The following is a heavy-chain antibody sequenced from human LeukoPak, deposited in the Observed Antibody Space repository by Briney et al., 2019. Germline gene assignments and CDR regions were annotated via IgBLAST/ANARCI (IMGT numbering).Heavy chain of an antibody. CDR1: GFTFSSYS. CDR2: ISSSSSYI. D-gene: IGHD2-2*01. J-gene: IGHJ4*02. V-gene: IGHV3-21*01. Sequence: GGSLRLSCAASGFTFSSYSMNWVRQAPGKGLEWVSSISSSSSYIYYADSVKGRFTISRDNAKNSLYLQMNSLRAEDTAVYYCARALYCSSTSCLPVVDYWGQGTLVTVSS. CDR3: ARALYCSSTSCLPVVDY.